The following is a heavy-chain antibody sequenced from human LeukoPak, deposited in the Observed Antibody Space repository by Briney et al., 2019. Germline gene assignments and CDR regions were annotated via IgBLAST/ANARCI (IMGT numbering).Heavy chain of an antibody. CDR1: GGSISSYY. D-gene: IGHD5-12*01. CDR2: IYTSGST. Sequence: SETLSLTCTVSGGSISSYYWSWIRQPAGKGLEWIGRIYTSGSTNYNPSLKSRVTMSVDTSENQFSLKLSSVTAADTAVYYCARDQGRDGYNFFDYWGQGTLVTVSS. J-gene: IGHJ4*02. CDR3: ARDQGRDGYNFFDY. V-gene: IGHV4-4*07.